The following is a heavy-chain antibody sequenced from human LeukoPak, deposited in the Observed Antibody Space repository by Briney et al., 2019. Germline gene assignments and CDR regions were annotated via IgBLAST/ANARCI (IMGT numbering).Heavy chain of an antibody. CDR1: GFTFGDYA. D-gene: IGHD6-19*01. Sequence: PGGSLRLSCTASGFTFGDYAMSWVRQAPGKGLEWVGFIRSKAYGGTTAYAASVKGRFTISRDDSKSIAYLQMNSLKTEDTAVYYCTIIPGYSSGYLPDVWGKGTTVTVSS. CDR2: IRSKAYGGTT. V-gene: IGHV3-49*04. J-gene: IGHJ6*04. CDR3: TIIPGYSSGYLPDV.